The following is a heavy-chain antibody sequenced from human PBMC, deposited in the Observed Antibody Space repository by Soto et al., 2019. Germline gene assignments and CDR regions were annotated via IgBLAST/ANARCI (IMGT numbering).Heavy chain of an antibody. Sequence: GGSLRLSCAASGFTFSSYSRSWVRQAPGKGLEWVSGFRTSGDDGTTYYADSVKGRFTISRDNSRNTLFLQMDNLRAEDTAIYYCAKKVNSGPGSQYFDYWGQGTLVTVSS. V-gene: IGHV3-23*01. CDR1: GFTFSSYS. CDR2: FRTSGDDGTT. J-gene: IGHJ4*02. CDR3: AKKVNSGPGSQYFDY. D-gene: IGHD3-10*01.